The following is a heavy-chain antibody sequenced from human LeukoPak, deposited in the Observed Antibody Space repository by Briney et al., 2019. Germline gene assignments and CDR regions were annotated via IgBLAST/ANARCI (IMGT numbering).Heavy chain of an antibody. CDR3: ARGALTKVWGRKKGTDV. J-gene: IGHJ6*04. CDR1: GFTFSSYG. D-gene: IGHD3-16*01. V-gene: IGHV3-30*02. Sequence: GGSLRLSCAASGFTFSSYGMHWVRQAPGKGLEWVAFIRFDGNNKYYADSVKGRFIISRDSSKNTLYLQMNSLRAEDTAVYYCARGALTKVWGRKKGTDVWGKGTTVTVSA. CDR2: IRFDGNNK.